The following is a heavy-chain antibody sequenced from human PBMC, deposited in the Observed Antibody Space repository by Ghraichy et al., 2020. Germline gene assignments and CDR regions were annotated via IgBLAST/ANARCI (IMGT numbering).Heavy chain of an antibody. CDR3: AKYHNSGYYDN. Sequence: ASVKVSCKASGYTFTDYYMHWVRQAPGQGLEWMGWINPNTGGTKYAQKFQGRVTMTRDTSISTAYMELSRLRSDDTAVYYCAKYHNSGYYDNWGQGTLVTVSS. CDR2: INPNTGGT. CDR1: GYTFTDYY. J-gene: IGHJ4*02. V-gene: IGHV1-2*02. D-gene: IGHD3-22*01.